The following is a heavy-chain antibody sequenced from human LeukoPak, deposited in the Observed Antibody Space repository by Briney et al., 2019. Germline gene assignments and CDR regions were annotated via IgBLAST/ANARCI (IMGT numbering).Heavy chain of an antibody. CDR2: IFYGGNT. D-gene: IGHD3-10*01. J-gene: IGHJ4*02. V-gene: IGHV4-39*07. Sequence: SETLSLTCTVSGGSISGSSYYWGWIRQPPGKGLEWVGSIFYGGNTSYNPSLKSRVTISVDTSKNQFSLKLSSVTAADTAVYYCAGPVSAYYGSGSYFYWGQGTLVTVSS. CDR3: AGPVSAYYGSGSYFY. CDR1: GGSISGSSYY.